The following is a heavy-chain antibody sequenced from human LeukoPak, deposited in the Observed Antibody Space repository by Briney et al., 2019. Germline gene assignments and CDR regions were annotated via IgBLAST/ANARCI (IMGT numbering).Heavy chain of an antibody. V-gene: IGHV3-23*01. Sequence: GGSLRLCCAASGFTFSTYAMSWVRQAPGKGLEWVSGISGSSSHTEDADSVKGRFTISRDNSKNTLFLQMNNLRVEDTALYYCTKEYDKTNRSPQWGFDSWGQGTLVTVSS. D-gene: IGHD6-19*01. J-gene: IGHJ4*02. CDR3: TKEYDKTNRSPQWGFDS. CDR2: ISGSSSHT. CDR1: GFTFSTYA.